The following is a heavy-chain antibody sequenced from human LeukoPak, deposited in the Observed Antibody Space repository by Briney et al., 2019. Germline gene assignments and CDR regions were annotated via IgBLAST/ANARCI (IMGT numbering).Heavy chain of an antibody. CDR3: ARAEYSSSSPDG. Sequence: PSETLSLTCTVSGGSISSYYWSWLRQPPGKGLEWIGYIYYSGSTNYNPSLKSRGTISVDTSKNQFSLKLSSVTATDTAVYYCARAEYSSSSPDGWGQGTLVTVSS. CDR2: IYYSGST. CDR1: GGSISSYY. J-gene: IGHJ4*02. V-gene: IGHV4-59*01. D-gene: IGHD6-6*01.